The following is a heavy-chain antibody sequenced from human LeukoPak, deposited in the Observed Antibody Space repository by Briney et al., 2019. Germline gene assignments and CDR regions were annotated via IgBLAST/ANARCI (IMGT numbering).Heavy chain of an antibody. CDR3: AKDHIASPPQGRFDP. D-gene: IGHD2-21*01. J-gene: IGHJ5*02. Sequence: QAGGSLRLSCAASGFTFRSYAMNWVRQAPGKGLEWVSGISGSGDSLYYAGSVKGRFTISRDNSQNTLYLHMNNLGAEDTAIYYCAKDHIASPPQGRFDPWGQGTQVTVSS. CDR2: ISGSGDSL. V-gene: IGHV3-23*01. CDR1: GFTFRSYA.